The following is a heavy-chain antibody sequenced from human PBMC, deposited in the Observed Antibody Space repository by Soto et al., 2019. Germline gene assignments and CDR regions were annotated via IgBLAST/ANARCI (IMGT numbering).Heavy chain of an antibody. CDR2: IHPPGKPI. V-gene: IGHV3-48*03. J-gene: IGHJ3*01. CDR1: GFTFSSSE. D-gene: IGHD2-15*01. Sequence: EVQLVESGGGLVQPGGSLRLSCVASGFTFSSSEMYWVRQAPGKGLEWVSYIHPPGKPIFYADSVKGRFTISRDNAKNSLYLQMNSLRAGDAAVYYCARRGRSWGQGTMVTVSS. CDR3: ARRGRS.